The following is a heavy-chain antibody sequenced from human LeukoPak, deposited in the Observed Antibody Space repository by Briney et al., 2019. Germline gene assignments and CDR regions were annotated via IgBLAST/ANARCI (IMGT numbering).Heavy chain of an antibody. D-gene: IGHD6-19*01. V-gene: IGHV4-39*07. CDR2: IYYSGST. Sequence: PSETLSLTCTVSGGSISSGGYYWGWIRQPPGKGLEWIGSIYYSGSTYYNPSLKSRVTISVDTSKNQFSLKLSSVTAADTAVYYCARVLPVAGTGEGIYWGQGTLVTVSS. CDR3: ARVLPVAGTGEGIY. CDR1: GGSISSGGYY. J-gene: IGHJ4*02.